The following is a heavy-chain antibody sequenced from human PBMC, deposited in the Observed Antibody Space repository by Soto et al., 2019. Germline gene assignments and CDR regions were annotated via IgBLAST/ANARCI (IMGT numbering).Heavy chain of an antibody. J-gene: IGHJ4*02. CDR2: ISGSGGST. Sequence: GGSLRLSCAASGFTFSSYAMSWVRQAPGKGLEWVSAISGSGGSTYYADSVKGRFTISRDNSKNTLYLQMNSLRAEDTAVYYCAKDKAGGDFAYSSGWYFDYWGQGTLVTVSS. CDR1: GFTFSSYA. CDR3: AKDKAGGDFAYSSGWYFDY. V-gene: IGHV3-23*01. D-gene: IGHD6-19*01.